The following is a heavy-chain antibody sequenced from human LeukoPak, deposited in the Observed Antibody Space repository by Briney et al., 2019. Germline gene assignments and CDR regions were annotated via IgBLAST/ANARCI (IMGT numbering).Heavy chain of an antibody. D-gene: IGHD6-6*01. Sequence: PGGSLRLSCAASGFTFSSYAMSWVRQAPGKGLEWVANIKQDGSEKYYVDSVKGRFTISRDNAKNSLYLQMNSLRAEDRAVYYCARDASNTAARLRYYYMDVWGKGTTVTVSS. V-gene: IGHV3-7*01. J-gene: IGHJ6*03. CDR1: GFTFSSYA. CDR3: ARDASNTAARLRYYYMDV. CDR2: IKQDGSEK.